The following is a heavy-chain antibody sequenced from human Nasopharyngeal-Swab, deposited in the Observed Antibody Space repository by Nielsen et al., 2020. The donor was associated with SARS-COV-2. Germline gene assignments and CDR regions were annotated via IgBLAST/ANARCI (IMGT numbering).Heavy chain of an antibody. V-gene: IGHV1-18*01. CDR3: ARDRVVVVTGSSSDYYYYYGMDV. J-gene: IGHJ6*02. Sequence: ASVKVSCKASGYTFTSYGISWVRQAPGQGLEWMGWISAYNGNTNYAQKLQGRVTMTTDTSTSTAYMELRSLRSDDTAVYYCARDRVVVVTGSSSDYYYYYGMDVWGQGTTVTVSS. CDR2: ISAYNGNT. D-gene: IGHD2-21*02. CDR1: GYTFTSYG.